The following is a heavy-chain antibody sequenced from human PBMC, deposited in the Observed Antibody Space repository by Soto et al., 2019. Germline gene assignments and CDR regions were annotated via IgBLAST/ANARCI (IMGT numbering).Heavy chain of an antibody. J-gene: IGHJ2*01. CDR1: GYTFTSYG. Sequence: QVQLVQSGDEVKKPGASVKVSCKASGYTFTSYGISWVRQAPGQGLEWMGWISTYNGDTKYAQNLQGRVTMTTDTXXSTAYMELRSLRSDDTAVYYCAREAIEMVNWYFDLWGRGTLVTVSS. V-gene: IGHV1-18*01. CDR2: ISTYNGDT. D-gene: IGHD5-18*01. CDR3: AREAIEMVNWYFDL.